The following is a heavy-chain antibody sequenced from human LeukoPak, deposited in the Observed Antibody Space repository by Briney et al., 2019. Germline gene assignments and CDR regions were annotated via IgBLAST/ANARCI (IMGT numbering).Heavy chain of an antibody. D-gene: IGHD2-15*01. Sequence: ASVKVSCKASGGTFSSYAISWVRQAPGQRLEWMGWINAGNGNTKYSRKFQGRVTITRDTSASTAYMELSSLRSEDTAVYYCAREFVVVAANYYYGMDVWGQGTTVTVSS. J-gene: IGHJ6*02. CDR2: INAGNGNT. V-gene: IGHV1-3*01. CDR1: GGTFSSYA. CDR3: AREFVVVAANYYYGMDV.